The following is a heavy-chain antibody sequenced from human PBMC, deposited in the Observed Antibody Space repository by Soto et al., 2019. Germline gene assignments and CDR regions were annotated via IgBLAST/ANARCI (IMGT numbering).Heavy chain of an antibody. J-gene: IGHJ6*02. CDR2: SSHSGST. CDR3: ARDRGFGEPSPPDCYGMDV. Sequence: SETLSLTCAVYGGSFSGYNWSWIRQPPGKGLEWIGESSHSGSTNYNPSIKSRVTISVDTSKNQFSLKLSSVTAADTAVYYCARDRGFGEPSPPDCYGMDVWGQGTTVTVSS. V-gene: IGHV4-34*01. D-gene: IGHD3-10*01. CDR1: GGSFSGYN.